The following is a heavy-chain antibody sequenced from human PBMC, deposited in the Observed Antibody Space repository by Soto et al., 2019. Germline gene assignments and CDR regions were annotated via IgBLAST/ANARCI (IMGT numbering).Heavy chain of an antibody. CDR2: ISAYNGNT. J-gene: IGHJ5*02. CDR3: ARDFYSSSRPNWFDP. V-gene: IGHV1-18*01. D-gene: IGHD6-6*01. CDR1: GYTFTSYG. Sequence: GASVKVSCKASGYTFTSYGISWVRQAPGQGLEWMGWISAYNGNTNYAQKLQGRVTMTTDTSTSTAYMELRSLRSDDTAVYYCARDFYSSSRPNWFDPWGQGTLVTVS.